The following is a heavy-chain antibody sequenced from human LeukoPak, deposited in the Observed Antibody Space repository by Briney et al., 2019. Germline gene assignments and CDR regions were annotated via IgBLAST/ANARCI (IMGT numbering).Heavy chain of an antibody. CDR1: GGSISSGDYY. CDR2: IYYSGST. J-gene: IGHJ5*02. Sequence: SETLSLTCTVSGGSISSGDYYWSWIRQPPGTGLEWIGYIYYSGSTYYNPSLKSRVTISVDTSKNQFSLKLSSVTAADTAVYYCARIHINWFDPWGQGTLVTVSS. D-gene: IGHD2-21*01. V-gene: IGHV4-30-4*01. CDR3: ARIHINWFDP.